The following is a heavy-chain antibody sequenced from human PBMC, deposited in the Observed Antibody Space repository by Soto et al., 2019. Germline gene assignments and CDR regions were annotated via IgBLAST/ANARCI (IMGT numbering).Heavy chain of an antibody. V-gene: IGHV1-2*04. CDR1: GYTFKAYY. CDR2: INPNSGGT. CDR3: ARTEEIGYSSSWYQFDY. D-gene: IGHD6-13*01. J-gene: IGHJ4*02. Sequence: EASVKVSCKTSGYTFKAYYIHWVRQAPGQGLEWMGWINPNSGGTKYAQKFQDWVTMTSATSTSTAYMELSRLRSGDTAVYYCARTEEIGYSSSWYQFDYWGQGTLVTVSS.